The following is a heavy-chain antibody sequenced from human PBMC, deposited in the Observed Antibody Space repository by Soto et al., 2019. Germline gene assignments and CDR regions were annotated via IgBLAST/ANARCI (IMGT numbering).Heavy chain of an antibody. Sequence: ASVKVSCKASGYAFTSYAMHWVRQAPGQRLEWMGWINAGNGNTKYSQKFQGRVTITRDTSASTAYMELSSLRSEDTAVYYCARGFDQGYSSGLYYFDYWGQGTLVTVSS. CDR2: INAGNGNT. V-gene: IGHV1-3*01. D-gene: IGHD6-19*01. CDR3: ARGFDQGYSSGLYYFDY. CDR1: GYAFTSYA. J-gene: IGHJ4*02.